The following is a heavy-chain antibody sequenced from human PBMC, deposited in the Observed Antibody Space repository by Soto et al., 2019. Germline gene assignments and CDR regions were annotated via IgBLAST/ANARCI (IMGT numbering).Heavy chain of an antibody. V-gene: IGHV4-31*03. Sequence: QVQLQESGPGLVKPSQTLSLTCTVSGGSISSGGYYWSWIRQHPGKGLEWIGYVYYSGSTYYNPSLRSRGTSSAAMSKNQFSLTLTSGTAADTAVYYCARGKGYYAYNGFGPWGQGILVTVSS. J-gene: IGHJ5*02. D-gene: IGHD3-22*01. CDR1: GGSISSGGYY. CDR3: ARGKGYYAYNGFGP. CDR2: VYYSGST.